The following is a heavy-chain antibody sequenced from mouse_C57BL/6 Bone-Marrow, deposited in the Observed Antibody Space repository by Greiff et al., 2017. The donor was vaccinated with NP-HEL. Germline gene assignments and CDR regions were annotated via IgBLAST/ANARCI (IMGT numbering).Heavy chain of an antibody. CDR2: ISSGGSYT. J-gene: IGHJ3*01. CDR1: GFTFSSYG. CDR3: ARRITTGAY. Sequence: EVKLMESGGDLVKPGGSLKLSCAASGFTFSSYGMSWVRQTPDKRLEWVATISSGGSYTYYPDSVKGRFTISRDNAKNTLYLQMSSLKSEDTAMYYCARRITTGAYWGQGTLVTVSA. V-gene: IGHV5-6*02. D-gene: IGHD1-1*01.